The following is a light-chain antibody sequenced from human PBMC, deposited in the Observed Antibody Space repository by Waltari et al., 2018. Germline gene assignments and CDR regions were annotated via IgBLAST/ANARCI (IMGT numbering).Light chain of an antibody. V-gene: IGKV4-1*01. CDR1: QIVLYNSNNKNY. J-gene: IGKJ5*01. CDR2: WAS. Sequence: DIVMTQSPDSLAVSLGERATINCKSSQIVLYNSNNKNYLAWYQQKPGQHPKLLIYWASTREFGVPDRFSGSGSGTDFTLTISSLQAEDVAVYYCQQYYSAPITFGQGTRLEIK. CDR3: QQYYSAPIT.